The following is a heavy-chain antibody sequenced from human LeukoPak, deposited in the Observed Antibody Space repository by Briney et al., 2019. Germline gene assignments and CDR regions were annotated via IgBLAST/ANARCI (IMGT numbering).Heavy chain of an antibody. CDR1: GFTFSSYE. Sequence: GGSLRLSCAASGFTFSSYEMNWVRQAPGKGLEWVANIKQDGSEKYYVDSVKGRFTISRDNAKNSLFLQMNSLRAEDTAVYYCAREYHAVAAYWGQGTLVTVSS. CDR2: IKQDGSEK. CDR3: AREYHAVAAY. V-gene: IGHV3-7*01. J-gene: IGHJ4*02. D-gene: IGHD6-19*01.